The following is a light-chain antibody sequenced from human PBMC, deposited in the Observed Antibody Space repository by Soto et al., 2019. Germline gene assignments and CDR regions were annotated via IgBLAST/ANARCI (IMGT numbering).Light chain of an antibody. CDR3: QRYGSSPLIT. J-gene: IGKJ5*01. V-gene: IGKV3-20*01. CDR1: QSVSSSS. CDR2: GTS. Sequence: ETVLTQSPGTLSLSPGERATLSCRASQSVSSSSLAWYQQRPGQAPRLLIYGTSSRATGIPDRFSGSGSGTDFTLTISRLEPEDSAAYFCQRYGSSPLITFGQGTRLEIK.